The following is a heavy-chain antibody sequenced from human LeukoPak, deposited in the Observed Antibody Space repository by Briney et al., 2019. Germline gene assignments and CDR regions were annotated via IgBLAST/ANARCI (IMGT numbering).Heavy chain of an antibody. CDR1: GGSISRPH. Sequence: SETLSLTCTVSGGSISRPHWSWIRQPPGEGLEWIGYVYSDGRTNFNPSLKSRVTMSIDTSKSQFSLRLTSVTAADAAVYYCARGGGLYFGDLFSAGYMDVWGKGTTVTVSS. V-gene: IGHV4-59*11. CDR3: ARGGGLYFGDLFSAGYMDV. J-gene: IGHJ6*03. D-gene: IGHD3-10*01. CDR2: VYSDGRT.